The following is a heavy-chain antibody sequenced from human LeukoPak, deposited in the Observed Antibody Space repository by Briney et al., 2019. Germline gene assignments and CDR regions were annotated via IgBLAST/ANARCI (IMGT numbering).Heavy chain of an antibody. V-gene: IGHV3-23*01. D-gene: IGHD3-22*01. Sequence: GGSLRLSCAASGFTFSSYAMSWVRQAPGKGLEWVSAISGSGGSTYYADSVKGRFTISRDNSKNTLYLQMNSLRAEDTAVYHCAKSRSTITMIVVAYYFDYWGQGTLVTVSS. CDR1: GFTFSSYA. CDR2: ISGSGGST. CDR3: AKSRSTITMIVVAYYFDY. J-gene: IGHJ4*02.